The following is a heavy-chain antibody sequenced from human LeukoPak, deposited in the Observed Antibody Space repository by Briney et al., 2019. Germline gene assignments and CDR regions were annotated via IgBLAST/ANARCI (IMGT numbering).Heavy chain of an antibody. D-gene: IGHD2-15*01. CDR2: ISSSSSYI. CDR1: GFTFSSYS. J-gene: IGHJ4*02. CDR3: ARDLMVVAATRSFDY. V-gene: IGHV3-21*01. Sequence: PGGSLRLSCAASGFTFSSYSMSWVRQAPGKGLEWVSSISSSSSYIYYADSVKGRFTISRDNAKNSLYLQMNSLRAEDTAVYYCARDLMVVAATRSFDYWGQGTLVTVSS.